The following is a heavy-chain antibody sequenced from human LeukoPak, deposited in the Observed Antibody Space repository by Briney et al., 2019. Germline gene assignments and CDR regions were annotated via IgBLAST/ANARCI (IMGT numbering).Heavy chain of an antibody. V-gene: IGHV3-23*01. CDR1: GFTFSTYA. J-gene: IGHJ4*02. D-gene: IGHD5-12*01. CDR2: ICGSGGST. CDR3: AAGRSGYDQFDY. Sequence: PGGSLRLSCAASGFTFSTYAMNWVRQAPGKGLEWGSTICGSGGSTYYADSVKGRFTISRDSYKNMLYLQMNSLRAEATAVYYCAAGRSGYDQFDYWGQGTLVTVSS.